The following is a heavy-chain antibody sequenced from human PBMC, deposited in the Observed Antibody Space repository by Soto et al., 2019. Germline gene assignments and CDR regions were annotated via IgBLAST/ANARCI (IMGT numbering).Heavy chain of an antibody. V-gene: IGHV3-33*01. Sequence: QVQLVESGGGVVQPGRSLRLSCAASGFTFSSYGMHWVRQAPGKGLEWVVVIWYDGSNKYYADSVKGRFTISRDNSKNTLYLQMNSLRAEDTAVYYCARDSMRVGATEVFDIWGQGTMVTVSS. J-gene: IGHJ3*02. CDR3: ARDSMRVGATEVFDI. CDR1: GFTFSSYG. D-gene: IGHD1-26*01. CDR2: IWYDGSNK.